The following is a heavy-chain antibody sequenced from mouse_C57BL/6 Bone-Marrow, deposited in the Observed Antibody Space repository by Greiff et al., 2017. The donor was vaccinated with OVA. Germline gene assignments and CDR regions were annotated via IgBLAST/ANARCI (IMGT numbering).Heavy chain of an antibody. CDR2: INSNNGGT. J-gene: IGHJ3*01. D-gene: IGHD2-4*01. V-gene: IGHV1-18*01. CDR1: GYTFTDYN. Sequence: VQLQQSGPELAKPGASVKISCKASGYTFTDYNMDWVKQSHGKSLEWIGDINSNNGGTTYNQKFKGKATLTVDKSSSTAYMELRSLTSEDTAVYYCARGGYYDYDGGAWFAYWGRGTLVTVSA. CDR3: ARGGYYDYDGGAWFAY.